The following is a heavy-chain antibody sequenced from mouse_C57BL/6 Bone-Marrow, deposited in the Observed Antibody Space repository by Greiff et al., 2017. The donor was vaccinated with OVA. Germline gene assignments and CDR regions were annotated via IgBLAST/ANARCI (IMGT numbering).Heavy chain of an antibody. Sequence: EVQRVESGGDLVKPGGSLKLSCAASGFTFSSYGMSWVRQTPDKRLEWVATISSGGSYTYYPDSVKGRFTISRDNAKNTLYLQMSSLKSEDTAMYYCASSYYSNYRAMDYWGQGTSVTVSS. CDR2: ISSGGSYT. V-gene: IGHV5-6*01. CDR1: GFTFSSYG. CDR3: ASSYYSNYRAMDY. D-gene: IGHD2-5*01. J-gene: IGHJ4*01.